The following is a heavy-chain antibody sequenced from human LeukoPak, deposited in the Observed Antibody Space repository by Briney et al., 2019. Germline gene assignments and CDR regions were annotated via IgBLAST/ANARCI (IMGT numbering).Heavy chain of an antibody. V-gene: IGHV1-2*02. Sequence: ASVKVSCKASEYTFTGYYMHWVRQAPGQGLEWMGWINPNSGGTNYAQKFQGRVTMTRDTSISTAYMELSRLRSDDTAVYYCARDHGSGSDFDYWGQGTLVTGSS. CDR1: EYTFTGYY. CDR3: ARDHGSGSDFDY. J-gene: IGHJ4*02. D-gene: IGHD5-12*01. CDR2: INPNSGGT.